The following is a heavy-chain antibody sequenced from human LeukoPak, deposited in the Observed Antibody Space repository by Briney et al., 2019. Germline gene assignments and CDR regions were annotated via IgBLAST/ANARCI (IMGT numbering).Heavy chain of an antibody. J-gene: IGHJ4*02. D-gene: IGHD6-13*01. CDR2: ITDDGSDK. Sequence: GGSLRLSCAGSGFNFSDYGMDWVRQAPGKGLEWVAVITDDGSDKYYADSVKGRFSISRDNSKNTLYLQVNSLRREDTAIYYCAKVGGRSWFYFDNWGQGTVVTVSS. CDR1: GFNFSDYG. CDR3: AKVGGRSWFYFDN. V-gene: IGHV3-30*18.